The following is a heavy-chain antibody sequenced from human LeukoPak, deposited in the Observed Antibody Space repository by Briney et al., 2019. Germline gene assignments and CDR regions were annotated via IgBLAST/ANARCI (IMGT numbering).Heavy chain of an antibody. D-gene: IGHD2-2*01. V-gene: IGHV3-23*01. J-gene: IGHJ6*02. Sequence: GGSLRLSCAASGFTFSSYAMSWVRQAPGKGLEWVSAIGGSGGSTYYADSVKGRFTISRDNSKNTLYLQMNSLRAEDTAVYYCAKDYCSSTSCYVPFYYYGMDVWGQGTTVTVSS. CDR3: AKDYCSSTSCYVPFYYYGMDV. CDR1: GFTFSSYA. CDR2: IGGSGGST.